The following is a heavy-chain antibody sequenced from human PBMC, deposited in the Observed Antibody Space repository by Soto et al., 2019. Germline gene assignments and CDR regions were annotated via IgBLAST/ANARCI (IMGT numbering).Heavy chain of an antibody. J-gene: IGHJ4*02. CDR1: GGSISSYY. CDR2: IYYSGST. Sequence: SETLSLTCTVSGGSISSYYWGWIRQPPGKGREWIGSIYYSGSTLYNPSLKSRVTISVDTSKNQFSLKLSSVTAADAAVYYCARHLTRPDYYFDYWGQGTLVTVSS. D-gene: IGHD4-4*01. V-gene: IGHV4-39*01. CDR3: ARHLTRPDYYFDY.